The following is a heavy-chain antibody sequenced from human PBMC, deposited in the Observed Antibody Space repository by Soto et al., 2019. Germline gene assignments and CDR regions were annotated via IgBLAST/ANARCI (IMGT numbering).Heavy chain of an antibody. J-gene: IGHJ4*02. V-gene: IGHV4-59*01. CDR1: GGSISSYY. Sequence: PSETLSLTCTVSGGSISSYYWSWIRQPPGKGLEWIGYIYYSGSTNYNPSLKSRVTISVDTSKNQFSLKLSSVTAADTAVYYCAREGWDYGGNSGLFDYWGQGTLVTV. D-gene: IGHD4-17*01. CDR3: AREGWDYGGNSGLFDY. CDR2: IYYSGST.